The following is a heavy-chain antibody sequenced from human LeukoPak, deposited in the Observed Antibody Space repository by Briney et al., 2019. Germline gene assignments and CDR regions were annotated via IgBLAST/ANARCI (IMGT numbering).Heavy chain of an antibody. CDR3: ARVFGSWYYFDS. CDR2: IYFSGTT. D-gene: IGHD6-13*01. J-gene: IGHJ4*02. V-gene: IGHV4-39*07. Sequence: SETLSLTCTASGGSISSSSFYWGWIRQPPGKGLEWIENIYFSGTTYYNPSLKSRVTMSVDTSKNQFSLNLSSVTAADTAMYYCARVFGSWYYFDSWGQGTLVTVSS. CDR1: GGSISSSSFY.